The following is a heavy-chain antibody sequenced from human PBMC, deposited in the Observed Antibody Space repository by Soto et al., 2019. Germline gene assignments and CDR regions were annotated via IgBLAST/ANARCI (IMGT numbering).Heavy chain of an antibody. CDR2: IIPIFGTS. CDR1: GGTFSSYA. Sequence: SVKVSCKASGGTFSSYAISWVRQAPGQGLDWLGGIIPIFGTSNYAQKFQGRVTITADESTSTAYMELSSLRSEDTAVYYCARDSHSSSWYTYYYYYGMDVWGQGTTVTVSS. D-gene: IGHD6-13*01. J-gene: IGHJ6*02. V-gene: IGHV1-69*13. CDR3: ARDSHSSSWYTYYYYYGMDV.